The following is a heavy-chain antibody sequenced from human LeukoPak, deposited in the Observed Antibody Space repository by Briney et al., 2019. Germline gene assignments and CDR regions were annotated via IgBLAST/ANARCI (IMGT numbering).Heavy chain of an antibody. V-gene: IGHV3-66*02. CDR1: GFTVSNNY. D-gene: IGHD5-18*01. CDR3: ARDRYSYGFALDC. Sequence: PGGSLRLSCAAPGFTVSNNYMSWVRQAPGKGLEWVSVVYSGGSTYSADSVKGRFTISRDNSKNTLYLQMNSLRAEDSAVYYCARDRYSYGFALDCWGQGTLVTVSS. CDR2: VYSGGST. J-gene: IGHJ4*02.